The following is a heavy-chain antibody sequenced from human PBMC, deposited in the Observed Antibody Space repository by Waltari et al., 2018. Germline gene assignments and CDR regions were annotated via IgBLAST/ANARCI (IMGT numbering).Heavy chain of an antibody. CDR2: INPNSGGT. V-gene: IGHV1-2*06. Sequence: QVQLVQSGAEVKKPGASVKVSCKASGYTFTGYYMHWVRQAPGQGLEWMGRINPNSGGTNYAQKFQGRVTMTRDTSISTAYMELSRLRSDDTAVYYCARDLTVTTISGAFDIWGQGTMVTVSS. D-gene: IGHD4-17*01. CDR3: ARDLTVTTISGAFDI. J-gene: IGHJ3*02. CDR1: GYTFTGYY.